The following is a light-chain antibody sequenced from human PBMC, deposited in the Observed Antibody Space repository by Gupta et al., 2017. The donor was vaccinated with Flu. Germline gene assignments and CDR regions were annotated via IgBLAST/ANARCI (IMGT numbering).Light chain of an antibody. CDR1: YSIGGW. J-gene: IGKJ2*01. V-gene: IGKV1-5*03. CDR3: HQHNSNSPYN. Sequence: STLSAWLGDRVSGYGRACYSIGGWVDWYSQKSSNAPKLLIYHAAILERCVPSNLIGTGVGTEFTLTIICLQPDEFATYYCHQHNSNSPYNFGQGTKVEIK. CDR2: HAA.